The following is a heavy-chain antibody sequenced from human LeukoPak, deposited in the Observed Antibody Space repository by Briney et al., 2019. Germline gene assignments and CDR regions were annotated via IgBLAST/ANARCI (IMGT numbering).Heavy chain of an antibody. CDR1: GGTFSSYA. V-gene: IGHV1-69*05. CDR2: IIPIFGTA. CDR3: ARDQCSGGSCYVDY. Sequence: SVKVSCKASGGTFSSYAISWVRQAPGQGLEWMGRIIPIFGTANYAQKFQGRVTITTDESTSTAYTELSSLRSEDTAVYYCARDQCSGGSCYVDYWGQGTLVTVSS. D-gene: IGHD2-15*01. J-gene: IGHJ4*02.